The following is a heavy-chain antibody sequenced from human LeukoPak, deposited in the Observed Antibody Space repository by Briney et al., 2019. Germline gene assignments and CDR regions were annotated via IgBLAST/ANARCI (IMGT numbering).Heavy chain of an antibody. V-gene: IGHV4-39*07. CDR1: GGSISSSSYY. Sequence: MASETLSLTCTVSGGSISSSSYYWGWIRQPPGKGLEWIGGIYYSGSTYYNPSLKSRVTISVDTSKNQFSLKLSSETAADTPVYYCARPEYSPPELAFDIWGQGTMVTVSS. D-gene: IGHD2/OR15-2a*01. J-gene: IGHJ3*02. CDR2: IYYSGST. CDR3: ARPEYSPPELAFDI.